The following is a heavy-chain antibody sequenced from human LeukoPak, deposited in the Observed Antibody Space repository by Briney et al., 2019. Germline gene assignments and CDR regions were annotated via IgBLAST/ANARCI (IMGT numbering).Heavy chain of an antibody. V-gene: IGHV4-31*03. CDR1: GGSISSGGYY. J-gene: IGHJ6*03. Sequence: SQTLSLACTVSGGSISSGGYYWSWIRQHPGKGLEWIGYIYYSGRTYYNPSLKRRVTISVDTSKNQFSLKLSSVTAADTAVYYCARVRHCSSTSCYPGISYMDVWSKGTTVTVSS. CDR3: ARVRHCSSTSCYPGISYMDV. D-gene: IGHD2-2*01. CDR2: IYYSGRT.